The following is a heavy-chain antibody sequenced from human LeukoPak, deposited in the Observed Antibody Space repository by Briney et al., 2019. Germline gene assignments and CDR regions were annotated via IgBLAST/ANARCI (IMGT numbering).Heavy chain of an antibody. V-gene: IGHV3-74*01. Sequence: GGSLRLSCVVSGFNSEDHAMHWVRQAPGKGLVWVSHINGDGSWTTYADSVKGRFTISKDNAKNTVYLQMNNLRAEDTAVYYCVSFYETYWGRGTLVTVSS. CDR1: GFNSEDHA. CDR2: INGDGSWT. D-gene: IGHD2-2*01. J-gene: IGHJ4*02. CDR3: VSFYETY.